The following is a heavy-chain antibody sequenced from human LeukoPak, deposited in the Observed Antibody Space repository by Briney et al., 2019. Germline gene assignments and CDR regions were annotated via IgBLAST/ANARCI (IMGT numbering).Heavy chain of an antibody. J-gene: IGHJ5*02. D-gene: IGHD2-15*01. CDR1: GGSISSSSYY. CDR3: ARGRSHRNGDWFDP. Sequence: SETLSLTCTVSGGSISSSSYYWGWIRQPPGKGLEWIGSIYYSGSTYYNPSLKSRITISVDTSKNQFSLKLSSVTAADTAVYYCARGRSHRNGDWFDPWGQGTLVTVSS. CDR2: IYYSGST. V-gene: IGHV4-39*02.